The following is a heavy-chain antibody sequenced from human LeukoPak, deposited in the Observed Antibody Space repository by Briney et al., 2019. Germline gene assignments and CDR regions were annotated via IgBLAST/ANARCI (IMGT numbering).Heavy chain of an antibody. CDR1: GYTFTSYG. V-gene: IGHV1-18*01. D-gene: IGHD4-11*01. Sequence: ASVKVSCKASGYTFTSYGISWVRQAPGQGLEWMGWISAYNGNTNYAQKLQGRVTMITDTSTSTAYMELRSLRSDDTAVYYCARDLPAMDYKRKKGISMDVWGQGATVTVSS. J-gene: IGHJ6*02. CDR3: ARDLPAMDYKRKKGISMDV. CDR2: ISAYNGNT.